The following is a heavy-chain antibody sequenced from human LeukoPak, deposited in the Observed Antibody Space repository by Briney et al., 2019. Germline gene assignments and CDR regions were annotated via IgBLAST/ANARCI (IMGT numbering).Heavy chain of an antibody. Sequence: GRSLRLSCAASGFTFSSYGMHWVRQAPGKGLEWVAVISYDGSNKYYADSVKGRFTISRDNSKNTLYLQMYSLRAEDTAVYYCAKDREDIVVVPAAIHSRYYYYGMDVWGQGTTVTVSS. D-gene: IGHD2-2*01. J-gene: IGHJ6*02. CDR3: AKDREDIVVVPAAIHSRYYYYGMDV. CDR1: GFTFSSYG. V-gene: IGHV3-30*18. CDR2: ISYDGSNK.